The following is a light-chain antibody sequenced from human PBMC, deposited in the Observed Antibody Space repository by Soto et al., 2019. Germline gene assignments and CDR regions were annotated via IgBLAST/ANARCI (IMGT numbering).Light chain of an antibody. CDR1: QSVSSD. J-gene: IGKJ4*01. CDR3: QQNNKWPPVT. CDR2: GAS. V-gene: IGKV3-15*01. Sequence: EIVMTQSPATVSVSPGEGVTLSCRASQSVSSDLAWYQQKPGQAPKLLIYGASTRASGVPARFSGSGTGTEFTLTIISLQSQYFAFYYCQQNNKWPPVTFGGGTKVEIK.